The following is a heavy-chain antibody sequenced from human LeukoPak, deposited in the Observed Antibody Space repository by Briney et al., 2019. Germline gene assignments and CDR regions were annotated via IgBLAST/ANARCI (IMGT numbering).Heavy chain of an antibody. CDR2: INHSGST. J-gene: IGHJ4*02. Sequence: PSETLSLTCAVYGGSFSGYYWSWIRQPPGKGLEWIGEINHSGSTNYNPSLKSRVTISVYTSKNQFSLKLSSVTAADTAVYYCAREGSIVVAKRSGYFDYWGQGTLVTVSS. D-gene: IGHD3-22*01. CDR3: AREGSIVVAKRSGYFDY. CDR1: GGSFSGYY. V-gene: IGHV4-34*01.